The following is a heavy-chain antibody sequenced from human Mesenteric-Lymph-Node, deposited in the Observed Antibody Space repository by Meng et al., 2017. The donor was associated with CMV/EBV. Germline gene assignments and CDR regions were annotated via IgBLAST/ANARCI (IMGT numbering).Heavy chain of an antibody. CDR2: ISGSGGST. CDR3: AKLRSGTAYYYYGMDV. V-gene: IGHV3-23*01. D-gene: IGHD1-1*01. CDR1: GFTFSSYA. Sequence: GESLKISCAASGFTFSSYAMSWVRQAPGKGLEWVSAISGSGGSTYYADSVKGRFTISRDNSKNTLYLQMNSLRAEDTAVYYCAKLRSGTAYYYYGMDVWGQGTTVTVSS. J-gene: IGHJ6*02.